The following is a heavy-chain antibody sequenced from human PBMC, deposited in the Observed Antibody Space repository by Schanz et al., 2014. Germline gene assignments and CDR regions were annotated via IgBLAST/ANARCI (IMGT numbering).Heavy chain of an antibody. CDR1: GFSFSGFG. V-gene: IGHV3-33*06. CDR3: AKDPHRDYGGKPQTFDI. D-gene: IGHD4-17*01. J-gene: IGHJ3*02. CDR2: VCYDGSKK. Sequence: QVQLVESGGGVVQPGRSLRLSCAGSGFSFSGFGMHWVRQAPGKGLEWVAVVCYDGSKKYYADSVKGRFTTSRDNSKNTLYLQMSSLRAEDTALYYCAKDPHRDYGGKPQTFDIWGQGTMVTVSS.